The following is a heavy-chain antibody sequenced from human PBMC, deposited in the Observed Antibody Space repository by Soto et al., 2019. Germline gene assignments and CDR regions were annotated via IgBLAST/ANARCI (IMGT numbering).Heavy chain of an antibody. CDR3: ARERYWGGDCIQGGYYYGMDV. CDR1: GFTFSSYA. J-gene: IGHJ6*02. CDR2: ISYDGSNK. Sequence: PGGSLRLSCAASGFTFSSYAMHWVRQAPGKWLEWVAVISYDGSNKYYADSVKGRFTISRDNSKNTLYLQMNSLRAEDTAVYYCARERYWGGDCIQGGYYYGMDVWGQGXTVTVYS. D-gene: IGHD2-21*02. V-gene: IGHV3-30-3*01.